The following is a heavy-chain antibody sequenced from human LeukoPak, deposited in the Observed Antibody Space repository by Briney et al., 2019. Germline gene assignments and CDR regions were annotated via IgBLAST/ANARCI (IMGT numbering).Heavy chain of an antibody. V-gene: IGHV1-18*01. CDR1: GYTFTSYG. D-gene: IGHD5-18*01. Sequence: ASVKVSCKASGYTFTSYGISWVRQAPGQGLEWMGLISAYNGNTNSAQKVQGRVTLTTDTSTSTAYMELRSLRSDDTAVYYCARQVDTSMALPDYWGQGTLVTVSS. CDR2: ISAYNGNT. CDR3: ARQVDTSMALPDY. J-gene: IGHJ4*02.